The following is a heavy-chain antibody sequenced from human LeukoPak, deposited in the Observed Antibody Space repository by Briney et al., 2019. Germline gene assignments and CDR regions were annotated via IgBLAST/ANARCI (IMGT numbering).Heavy chain of an antibody. J-gene: IGHJ5*02. CDR1: GYSFTSSW. CDR3: ARRITTTGSYWFDP. D-gene: IGHD1-1*01. CDR2: IYPGNSDT. V-gene: IGHV5-51*01. Sequence: HGESLKISCKGSGYSFTSSWIGWVRQMPGKGLEWMGIIYPGNSDTRYSPSFQGQVTIPADKSVSTAYLQWSSLEASDTAVYYCARRITTTGSYWFDPWGQGTLVTVSP.